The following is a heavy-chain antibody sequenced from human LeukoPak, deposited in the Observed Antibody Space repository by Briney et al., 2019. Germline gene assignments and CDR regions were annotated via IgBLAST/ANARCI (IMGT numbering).Heavy chain of an antibody. Sequence: ASVKVSCKASGYTFTSYYMHWVRQAPGQGLEWMGIINPSGGSTSYAQKFQGRVTMTRDTSTSTVYMELSRLRSDDTAVYYCARVARTLGYFDYWGQGTLVTVSS. D-gene: IGHD1-14*01. CDR2: INPSGGST. J-gene: IGHJ4*02. CDR3: ARVARTLGYFDY. CDR1: GYTFTSYY. V-gene: IGHV1-46*01.